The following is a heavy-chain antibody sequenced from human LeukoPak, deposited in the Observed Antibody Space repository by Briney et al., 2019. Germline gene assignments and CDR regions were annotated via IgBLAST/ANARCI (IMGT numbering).Heavy chain of an antibody. J-gene: IGHJ4*02. V-gene: IGHV3-23*01. CDR1: GFTFSSYA. Sequence: GGSLRLSCAASGFTFSSYAMSWVRQAPGKGLEWVSAISGSGGSTYYADSVKGRFTISRDNSKNTLYLQMNSLRAEDTAVYYCAKDPDYSGSYSADYWGQGTLVTVSS. CDR2: ISGSGGST. CDR3: AKDPDYSGSYSADY. D-gene: IGHD1-26*01.